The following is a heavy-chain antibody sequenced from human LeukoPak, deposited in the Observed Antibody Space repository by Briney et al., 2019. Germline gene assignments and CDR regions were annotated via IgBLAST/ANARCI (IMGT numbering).Heavy chain of an antibody. CDR3: ARDLPSYYFDSGNMFDP. CDR2: IYTSGKT. V-gene: IGHV4-4*07. CDR1: GGSISNFY. D-gene: IGHD3-10*01. Sequence: PSETLSLTCTVSGGSISNFYWSWIRQPAGKGLEWIGRIYTSGKTNYNSSLKGRVTMSIDTSNNQFSLDLRSVTAADTAVYYCARDLPSYYFDSGNMFDPWGQGILVTVSS. J-gene: IGHJ5*02.